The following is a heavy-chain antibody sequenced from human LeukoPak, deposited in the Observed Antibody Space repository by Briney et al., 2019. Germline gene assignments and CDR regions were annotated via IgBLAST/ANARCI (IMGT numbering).Heavy chain of an antibody. J-gene: IGHJ4*02. Sequence: GGSLRLSCAASGFTFSSYTMNWVRQAPGEGLEWVSSISSSSSYIYYADSVKGRFTISRDNSKNTLNLQMNSLRAEDTAVYYCALRGKYYFDYWGQGTLVTVSS. V-gene: IGHV3-21*04. CDR1: GFTFSSYT. CDR3: ALRGKYYFDY. CDR2: ISSSSSYI.